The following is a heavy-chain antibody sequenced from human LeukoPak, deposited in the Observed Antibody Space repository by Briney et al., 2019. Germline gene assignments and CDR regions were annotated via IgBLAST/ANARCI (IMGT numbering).Heavy chain of an antibody. CDR1: GYTFTSYY. V-gene: IGHV1-46*01. Sequence: ASVKVSCKASGYTFTSYYMHWVRQAPGQGLEWMGIINPSGGSTSYAQKFQGRVTITRNTSISTAYMELSSLRSEDTAVYYCARAPTVTTRLGRSPGKPAFYYMDVWGKGTTVTVSS. D-gene: IGHD4-17*01. J-gene: IGHJ6*03. CDR3: ARAPTVTTRLGRSPGKPAFYYMDV. CDR2: INPSGGST.